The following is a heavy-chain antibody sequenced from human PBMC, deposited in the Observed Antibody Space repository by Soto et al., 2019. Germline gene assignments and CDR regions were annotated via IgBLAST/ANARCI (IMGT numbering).Heavy chain of an antibody. CDR2: ISSSSSTI. CDR1: GFTFSSYS. V-gene: IGHV3-48*01. CDR3: ARNRGGFEP. J-gene: IGHJ5*02. D-gene: IGHD2-21*01. Sequence: GSLRLSCAASGFTFSSYSMNWVRQAPGKGLEWVSYISSSSSTIYYADSVKGRFTISRDNAKNSLYLQMNSLRAEDTAVYYCARNRGGFEPWGQGTLVTVSS.